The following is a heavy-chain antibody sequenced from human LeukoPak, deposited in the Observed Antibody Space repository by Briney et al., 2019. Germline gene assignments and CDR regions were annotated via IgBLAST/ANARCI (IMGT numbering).Heavy chain of an antibody. Sequence: SVKVSCKASGGTFSSYAISWVRQAPGQGLEWMGGIIPIFGTANYAQKFQGRVTITTDESTSTAYMELSSLRSEDTAVYYCARDGTYYYDSSGYEGLNRFDPWGQGTLVTVSS. CDR3: ARDGTYYYDSSGYEGLNRFDP. D-gene: IGHD3-22*01. J-gene: IGHJ5*02. CDR2: IIPIFGTA. V-gene: IGHV1-69*05. CDR1: GGTFSSYA.